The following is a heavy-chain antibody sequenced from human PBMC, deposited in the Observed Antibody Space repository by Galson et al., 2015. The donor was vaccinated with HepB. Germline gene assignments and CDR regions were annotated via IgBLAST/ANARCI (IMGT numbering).Heavy chain of an antibody. J-gene: IGHJ4*02. Sequence: ETLSLTCTVSGGSISSYYWSWIRQPPGKGLEWIGYIYYSGSTNYNPSLKSRVTISVDTSKNQFSLKLSSVTAADTAVYYCARASSSWPFDYWGQGTLVTVSS. V-gene: IGHV4-59*01. CDR2: IYYSGST. CDR1: GGSISSYY. D-gene: IGHD6-13*01. CDR3: ARASSSWPFDY.